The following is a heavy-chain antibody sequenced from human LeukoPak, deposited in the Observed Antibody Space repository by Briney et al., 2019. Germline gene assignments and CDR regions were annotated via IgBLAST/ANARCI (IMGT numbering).Heavy chain of an antibody. CDR3: ARDLTSSGWYPYYFDY. J-gene: IGHJ4*02. D-gene: IGHD6-19*01. CDR2: ISSSSSYI. CDR1: GFTFSSYS. V-gene: IGHV3-21*01. Sequence: PGGSLRLSCAASGFTFSSYSMNWVRQAPGKGLEWVSSISSSSSYIYYADSVKGRFTISRDNAKNSVHLQMNSLRAEDTAVYYCARDLTSSGWYPYYFDYWGQGTLVTVSS.